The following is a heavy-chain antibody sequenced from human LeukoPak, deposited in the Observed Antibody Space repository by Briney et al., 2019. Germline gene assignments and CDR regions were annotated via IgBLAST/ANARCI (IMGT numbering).Heavy chain of an antibody. CDR3: ARDSSLYWYFDL. CDR2: ISSSSSYI. CDR1: GFTFSSYS. Sequence: GGSLRLSCVASGFTFSSYSMNWVRQAPGKGLEWVSSISSSSSYIYYADSVKGRFTISRDNAKNSLYLQMNSLRAEDTAVYYCARDSSLYWYFDLWGRGTLVTVSS. J-gene: IGHJ2*01. V-gene: IGHV3-21*01.